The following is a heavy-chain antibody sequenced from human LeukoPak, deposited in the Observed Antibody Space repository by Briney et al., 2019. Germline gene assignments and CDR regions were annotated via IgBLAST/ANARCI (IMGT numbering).Heavy chain of an antibody. CDR1: GYNFRDYY. J-gene: IGHJ4*02. D-gene: IGHD6-13*01. CDR2: INPKSGGT. CDR3: ARGAEAETSPLDF. V-gene: IGHV1-2*02. Sequence: ASVKVSCKASGYNFRDYYMHWVRQAPGQGLEWLGWINPKSGGTDYAQQFQGRVTMTRDTSSSTDYLEVRSLRSDGTAVYYCARGAEAETSPLDFWGQGTPVTVSP.